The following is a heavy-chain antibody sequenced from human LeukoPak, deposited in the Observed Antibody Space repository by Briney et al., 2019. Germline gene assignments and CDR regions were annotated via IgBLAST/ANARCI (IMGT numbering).Heavy chain of an antibody. V-gene: IGHV3-21*01. CDR3: VKDKYDRSNYAYCDS. D-gene: IGHD3-22*01. CDR2: ISAGGDFV. J-gene: IGHJ4*02. CDR1: GFPFSTHS. Sequence: PGGSLRLSCAASGFPFSTHSLNWVRQAPGKGLERVSSISAGGDFVYYGDSVKGRFTMSRDNAKNSLHLQMDSLPAEDTAVYYCVKDKYDRSNYAYCDSWGQGTLVTVSS.